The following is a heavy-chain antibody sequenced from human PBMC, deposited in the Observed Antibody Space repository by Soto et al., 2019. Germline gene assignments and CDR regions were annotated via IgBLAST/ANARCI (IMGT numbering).Heavy chain of an antibody. J-gene: IGHJ4*02. CDR3: AIYGGNSVYFDY. D-gene: IGHD4-17*01. Sequence: SETLSLTCAVYGGSLNIYHWTWIRQSPGKGLDWIGEINHRGNTKYNPSLKSRVTISVDTSKNQFSLKLSSVTAADTAVYYCAIYGGNSVYFDYWGQGTLVTVSS. CDR1: GGSLNIYH. CDR2: INHRGNT. V-gene: IGHV4-34*09.